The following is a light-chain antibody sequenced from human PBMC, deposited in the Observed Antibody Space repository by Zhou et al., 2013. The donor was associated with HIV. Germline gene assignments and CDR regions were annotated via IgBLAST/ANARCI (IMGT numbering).Light chain of an antibody. CDR3: QQYDNLPIT. Sequence: DIQMTQSPTSLSSSVGDRVTITCRASQTINYHLNWYQQKPGKAPNLLIYDASNLQTGVPSRFSGSRSGTDFTFTISSLQPEDIATYYCQQYDNLPITFGQGTRLEIK. CDR1: QTINYH. V-gene: IGKV1-33*01. CDR2: DAS. J-gene: IGKJ5*01.